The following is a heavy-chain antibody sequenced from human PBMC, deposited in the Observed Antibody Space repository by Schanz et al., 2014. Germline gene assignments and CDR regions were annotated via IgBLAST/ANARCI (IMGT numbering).Heavy chain of an antibody. CDR2: ISSSSSYI. J-gene: IGHJ6*02. Sequence: VQLVESGGGLVQPGGSLRLSCAASGFTFSSYAMNWVRQAPGKGLEWVSSISSSSSYIYYADSVKGRFTISRDNSENTLYLQMNSLSADDTAVFYCAKGMGYCSGGTCYDYYYYGLDVWGQGTTVTVSS. CDR1: GFTFSSYA. V-gene: IGHV3-23*04. CDR3: AKGMGYCSGGTCYDYYYYGLDV. D-gene: IGHD2-15*01.